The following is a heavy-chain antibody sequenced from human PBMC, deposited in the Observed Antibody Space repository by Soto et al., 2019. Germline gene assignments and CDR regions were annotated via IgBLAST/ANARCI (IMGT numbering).Heavy chain of an antibody. V-gene: IGHV3-11*01. CDR3: ARRQWFAYDS. CDR1: GFTFSDSY. J-gene: IGHJ4*02. CDR2: ISPSGDAV. D-gene: IGHD3-22*01. Sequence: QVQLVESGGGLVKPGGSLRLSCVTSGFTFSDSYMSWVRQAPGKGLEWVSYISPSGDAVFYADSVKGRFTISRDNAKLSLYRQMNSLRAEDTAVYYCARRQWFAYDSWGQGTLVTVSS.